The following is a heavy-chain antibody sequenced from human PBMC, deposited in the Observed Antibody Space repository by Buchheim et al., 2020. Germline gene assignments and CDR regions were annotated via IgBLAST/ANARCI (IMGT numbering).Heavy chain of an antibody. CDR1: GGTFSSYA. CDR3: ARGTYDILTDTYYYGMDV. J-gene: IGHJ6*02. CDR2: IIPILGIA. D-gene: IGHD3-9*01. Sequence: QVQLVQSGAEVKKPGSSVKVSCKASGGTFSSYAISWVRQAPGQGLEWMGRIIPILGIANYAQKFQGRVTITADKSTSTAYMELSSLRSEDTAVYYCARGTYDILTDTYYYGMDVWGQGTT. V-gene: IGHV1-69*04.